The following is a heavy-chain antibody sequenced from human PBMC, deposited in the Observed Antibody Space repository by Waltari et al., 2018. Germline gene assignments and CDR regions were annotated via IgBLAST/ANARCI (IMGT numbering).Heavy chain of an antibody. CDR1: GDSFSSDDYY. V-gene: IGHV4-39*01. J-gene: IGHJ3*02. Sequence: QVHLQESGPVLVKPSETLSLSCSVSGDSFSSDDYYWGWIRQPPGKGLEWIGSVYYSGSSYYNPSLKSRVTISLDKSKNQFSVLLTSVAAADTAVYYCARHYRADGGSFDIWGQGTIVTVSS. CDR3: ARHYRADGGSFDI. CDR2: VYYSGSS. D-gene: IGHD1-26*01.